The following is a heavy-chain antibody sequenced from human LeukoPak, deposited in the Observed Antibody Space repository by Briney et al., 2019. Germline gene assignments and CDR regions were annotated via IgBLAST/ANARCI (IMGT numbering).Heavy chain of an antibody. CDR3: ARVVPAATVDY. J-gene: IGHJ4*02. V-gene: IGHV4-59*12. CDR2: IYYSGST. Sequence: PSETLSLTCTVSGGSMSPYHWGWIRQPPGKGLEWTGYIYYSGSTNYNPSLNSRVTISVDTSKNQFSLKLSSVTAADTAVYYCARVVPAATVDYWGQGTLVTVSS. D-gene: IGHD2-2*01. CDR1: GGSMSPYH.